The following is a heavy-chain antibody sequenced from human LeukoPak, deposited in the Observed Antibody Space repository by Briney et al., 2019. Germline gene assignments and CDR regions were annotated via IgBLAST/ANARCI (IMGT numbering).Heavy chain of an antibody. CDR1: GFTFSSYW. V-gene: IGHV3-7*01. D-gene: IGHD2-2*01. Sequence: PGGSLRLSCAASGFTFSSYWMSWVRQAPGKGLGWVANIKQDGSEKYYVDSVKGRFTISRDNAKNSLYLQMNSLRAEDTAVYYCARELHQLPLTTKYGTGGCFGYWGQGTLVTVSS. J-gene: IGHJ4*02. CDR2: IKQDGSEK. CDR3: ARELHQLPLTTKYGTGGCFGY.